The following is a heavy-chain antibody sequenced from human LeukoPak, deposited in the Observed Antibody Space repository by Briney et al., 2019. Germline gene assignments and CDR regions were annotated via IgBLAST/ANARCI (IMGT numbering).Heavy chain of an antibody. V-gene: IGHV3-21*01. J-gene: IGHJ6*04. D-gene: IGHD3-10*02. CDR1: GFTFSTYS. CDR3: AELGITMIGGV. CDR2: IDSSSAYI. Sequence: PGGSLRLSCTASGFTFSTYSMNWVRQAPGKGLEWVSSIDSSSAYIYYADLVKGRFTISRDNAKNSLYLQMNSLRAEDTAVYCCAELGITMIGGVWGKGTTVTISS.